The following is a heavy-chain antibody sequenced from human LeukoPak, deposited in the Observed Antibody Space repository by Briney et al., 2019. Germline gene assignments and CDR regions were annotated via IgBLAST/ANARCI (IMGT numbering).Heavy chain of an antibody. CDR3: ARDRPGSGSYYGAHY. V-gene: IGHV1-69*04. D-gene: IGHD3-10*01. Sequence: GSSVKVSCKASGGTFSSYAISWVRQAPGQGLEWMGRIIPILGIANYAQKFQGRVTITADKSTSTAYMELSSLRSEDTAVYYCARDRPGSGSYYGAHYWAQGTLVTVSS. CDR1: GGTFSSYA. J-gene: IGHJ4*02. CDR2: IIPILGIA.